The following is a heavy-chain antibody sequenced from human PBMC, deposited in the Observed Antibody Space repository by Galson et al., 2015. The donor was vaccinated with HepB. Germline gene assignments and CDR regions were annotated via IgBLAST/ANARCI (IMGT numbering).Heavy chain of an antibody. V-gene: IGHV4-59*08. CDR2: IYYSGST. Sequence: SETLSLTCTVSGGSISSYYWSWIRQPPGKGLEWIGYIYYSGSTNYNPSLKSRVTISVDTSKNQFSLKLSSVTAADTAVYYCARHTPRGIFGVVIIGGWFDPWGQGTLVTVSS. CDR1: GGSISSYY. J-gene: IGHJ5*02. D-gene: IGHD3-3*01. CDR3: ARHTPRGIFGVVIIGGWFDP.